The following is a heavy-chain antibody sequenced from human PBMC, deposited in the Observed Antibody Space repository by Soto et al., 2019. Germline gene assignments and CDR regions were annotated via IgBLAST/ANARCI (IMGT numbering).Heavy chain of an antibody. V-gene: IGHV4-59*08. CDR3: ARHLITMVRGVRGGGPYYMDV. Sequence: SETLSLTCTVSGGSISSYYWSWIRQPPGKGLEWIGYIYYSGSTNYNPSLKSRVTISVDTSKNQFSLKLSSVTAADTAVYYCARHLITMVRGVRGGGPYYMDVWGKGTTVTVSS. CDR2: IYYSGST. CDR1: GGSISSYY. D-gene: IGHD3-10*01. J-gene: IGHJ6*03.